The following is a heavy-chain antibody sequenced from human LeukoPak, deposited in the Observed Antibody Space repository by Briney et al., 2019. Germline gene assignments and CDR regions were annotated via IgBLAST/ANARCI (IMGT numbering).Heavy chain of an antibody. CDR2: IYYSGST. CDR3: ARLHSSSWNGNWFDP. Sequence: PSETLSLTCTVSGGSISSSSYYWGWIRQPPGKGLEWIGSIYYSGSTYYNPSLKSRVTISVDTSKNQFSLKLSSVTAADTAVYYCARLHSSSWNGNWFDPWGQGTLVIVSS. J-gene: IGHJ5*02. V-gene: IGHV4-39*01. CDR1: GGSISSSSYY. D-gene: IGHD6-13*01.